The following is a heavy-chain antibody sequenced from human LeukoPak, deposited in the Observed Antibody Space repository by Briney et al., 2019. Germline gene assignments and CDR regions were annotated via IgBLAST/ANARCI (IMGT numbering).Heavy chain of an antibody. CDR3: ARVPSLNWFDP. CDR1: GFSFSSYG. Sequence: GGSLRLSCAGSGFSFSSYGMHWVRQAPGKGLEWVSYISSSGSTIYYADSVKGRFTISRDNAKNSLYLQMNSLRAEDTAVYYCARVPSLNWFDPWGQGTLVTVSS. V-gene: IGHV3-48*04. J-gene: IGHJ5*02. CDR2: ISSSGSTI.